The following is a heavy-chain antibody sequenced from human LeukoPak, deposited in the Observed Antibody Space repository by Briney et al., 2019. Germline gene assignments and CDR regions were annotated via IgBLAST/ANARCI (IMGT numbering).Heavy chain of an antibody. V-gene: IGHV4-39*01. CDR3: ARHRLYSSSSLANFDY. Sequence: SETLSLTCTVSGGSISSSSYYWGWIRQPPGKGLEWIGSIYYSGSTYYNPSLKSRVTISVDTSKNQFSLKLSSVTAADTAVYYCARHRLYSSSSLANFDYWGQGTLVTVSS. D-gene: IGHD6-6*01. CDR2: IYYSGST. J-gene: IGHJ4*02. CDR1: GGSISSSSYY.